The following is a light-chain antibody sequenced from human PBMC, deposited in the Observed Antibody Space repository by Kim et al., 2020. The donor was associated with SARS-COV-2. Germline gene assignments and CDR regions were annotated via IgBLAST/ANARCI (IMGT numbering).Light chain of an antibody. CDR2: AKN. J-gene: IGLJ2*01. CDR3: HSRDSIGNDVI. V-gene: IGLV3-19*01. CDR1: SLRSSY. Sequence: SSELTQDPAVSVALGQTVRITCQGDSLRSSYASWYQQKPGQAPILVVFAKNNRPSGIPDRFSGSSSGSTASLTIAGAQAEDEADYYCHSRDSIGNDVIFVGGTQLTVL.